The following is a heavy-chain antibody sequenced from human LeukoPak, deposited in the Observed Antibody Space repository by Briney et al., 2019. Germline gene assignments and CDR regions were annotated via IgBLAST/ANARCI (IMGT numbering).Heavy chain of an antibody. CDR1: GFPFSSFG. CDR3: AKGAHYGSGFKGGFDN. CDR2: IRYDGSDK. Sequence: QTGGPLRLSCAASGFPFSSFGMYWVRQAPGKGLEWVTFIRYDGSDKYYADSVKGRFTISRDNSKNTLYLQMNSLRAEDTAVYYCAKGAHYGSGFKGGFDNWGQGTLVTVSS. V-gene: IGHV3-30*02. J-gene: IGHJ4*02. D-gene: IGHD3-10*01.